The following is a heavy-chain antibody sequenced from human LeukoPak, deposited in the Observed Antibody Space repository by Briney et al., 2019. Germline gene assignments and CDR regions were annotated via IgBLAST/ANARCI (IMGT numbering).Heavy chain of an antibody. V-gene: IGHV3-30*04. CDR3: TRDLILTDNGGSSAHDY. Sequence: GALRLSCAASGFTFSSYAMHWVRQAPGKGLEWVAVISYDGSNKYYADSVKGRFTISRDNSKNALYLQMNSLRAEDTAVYYCTRDLILTDNGGSSAHDYWGQGTLVTVSS. CDR1: GFTFSSYA. D-gene: IGHD2-15*01. CDR2: ISYDGSNK. J-gene: IGHJ4*02.